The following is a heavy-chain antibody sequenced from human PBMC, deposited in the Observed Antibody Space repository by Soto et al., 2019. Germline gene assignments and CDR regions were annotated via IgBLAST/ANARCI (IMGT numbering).Heavy chain of an antibody. J-gene: IGHJ4*02. CDR2: ISGSGSFT. D-gene: IGHD3-10*01. CDR1: GFTSAYHA. CDR3: AKIPTGSGSSKFDY. Sequence: GSLSLSCAASGFTSAYHAMNWVRQAPGKGLEWISAISGSGSFTHYADSVRGRFTISRDNSQNQLYLQMNNLRGDDTAMYYCAKIPTGSGSSKFDYWGQGIQVTVSS. V-gene: IGHV3-23*01.